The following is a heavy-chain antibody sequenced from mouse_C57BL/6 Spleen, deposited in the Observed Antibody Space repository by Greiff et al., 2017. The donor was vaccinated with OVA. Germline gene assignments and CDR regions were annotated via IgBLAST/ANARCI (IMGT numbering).Heavy chain of an antibody. CDR3: ARERFSDGYNAYAMDY. J-gene: IGHJ4*01. CDR2: INPNNGGT. CDR1: GYTFTDYY. D-gene: IGHD2-3*01. V-gene: IGHV1-26*01. Sequence: VQLQQSGPELVKPGASVKISCKASGYTFTDYYMNWVKQSHGKSLEWIGDINPNNGGTSYNQKFKGKATLTVDKSSSTAYMELRSLTSEDSAVYYCARERFSDGYNAYAMDYWGQGTSVTVSS.